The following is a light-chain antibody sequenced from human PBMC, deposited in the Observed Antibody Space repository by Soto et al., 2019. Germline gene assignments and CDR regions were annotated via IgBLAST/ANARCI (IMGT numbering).Light chain of an antibody. CDR3: SSYTVTNFLSYV. V-gene: IGLV2-14*01. Sequence: QSVLTRPACVSVSPGQSITGSCTGSSSDVGGYNYVSWYQQHPGKAPKLIIYEVTYRPSGVSNRFSGSKSGNTASLTISGLQSEDEADYYCSSYTVTNFLSYVFGTGTKVTVL. CDR1: SSDVGGYNY. J-gene: IGLJ1*01. CDR2: EVT.